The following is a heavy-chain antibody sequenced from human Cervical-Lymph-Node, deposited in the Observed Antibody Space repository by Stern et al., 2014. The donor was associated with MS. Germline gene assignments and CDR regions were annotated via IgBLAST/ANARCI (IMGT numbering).Heavy chain of an antibody. V-gene: IGHV1-18*01. CDR1: GYTFTSYG. CDR3: ARDLSNPSYYDFWSGYHGDYYYYYGMDV. D-gene: IGHD3-3*01. J-gene: IGHJ6*02. Sequence: VQLVESGAEVKKPGASVKVSCKASGYTFTSYGISWVRQAPGQGLEWMGWISAYNGNTNYAQKLQGRVTMTTDTSTSTAYMELRSLRSDDTAVYYCARDLSNPSYYDFWSGYHGDYYYYYGMDVWGQGTTVTVSS. CDR2: ISAYNGNT.